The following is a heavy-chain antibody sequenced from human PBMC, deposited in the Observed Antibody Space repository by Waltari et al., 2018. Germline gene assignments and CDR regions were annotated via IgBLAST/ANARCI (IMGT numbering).Heavy chain of an antibody. V-gene: IGHV4-4*02. D-gene: IGHD2-2*01. CDR1: GVSISSHNW. CDR3: ARVTAGCSSTSCYLDS. J-gene: IGHJ4*02. CDR2: MRPGGAT. Sequence: QVQLQESGPGLVKPSGTLSLTCAVSGVSISSHNWWNWVRRSPGKGLEWIGEMRPGGATNYNPSLRSRVAISLDMSENQFSLMLTSVTAADTALYYCARVTAGCSSTSCYLDSWGQGTLVTVSS.